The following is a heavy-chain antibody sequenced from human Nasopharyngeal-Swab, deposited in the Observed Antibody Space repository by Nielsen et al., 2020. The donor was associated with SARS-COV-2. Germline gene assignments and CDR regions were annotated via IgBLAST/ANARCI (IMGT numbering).Heavy chain of an antibody. CDR2: ISGSGGST. Sequence: WIRQPPGKGLEWVSAISGSGGSTYYADSVKGRFTISRDNSKNTLYLQMNSLRAEDTAVYYCAKDLGIIMIVVGYEGDAFDIWGQGTMVTVSS. J-gene: IGHJ3*02. V-gene: IGHV3-23*01. CDR3: AKDLGIIMIVVGYEGDAFDI. D-gene: IGHD3-22*01.